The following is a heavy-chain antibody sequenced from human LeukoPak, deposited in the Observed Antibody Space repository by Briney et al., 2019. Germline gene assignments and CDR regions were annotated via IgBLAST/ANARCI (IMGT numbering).Heavy chain of an antibody. D-gene: IGHD6-19*01. Sequence: GGSLRLSCAASGFSFSSYWMSWVRQAPGKGLEWVANIKQDGSQKYYVDSVKGRFTVSRDNAKNTLYLQMNSLRAEDTAVYYCARVRFGYSSIPFDYWGQGTLVTVSS. CDR2: IKQDGSQK. V-gene: IGHV3-7*02. J-gene: IGHJ4*02. CDR3: ARVRFGYSSIPFDY. CDR1: GFSFSSYW.